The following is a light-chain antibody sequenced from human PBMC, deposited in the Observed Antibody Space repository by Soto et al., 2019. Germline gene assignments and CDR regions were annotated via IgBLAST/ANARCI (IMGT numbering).Light chain of an antibody. CDR3: QVWDTNSDHHVV. V-gene: IGLV3-21*04. J-gene: IGLJ2*01. CDR1: NIGGKS. Sequence: SYGLTQPPSVSVAPGKTARITCGGNNIGGKSVHWYQQKAGQAPVLVIYYDTDRPSGIPERFSGSNSGNTATLTISRVEAGDEADYYCQVWDTNSDHHVVFGGGTKLTVL. CDR2: YDT.